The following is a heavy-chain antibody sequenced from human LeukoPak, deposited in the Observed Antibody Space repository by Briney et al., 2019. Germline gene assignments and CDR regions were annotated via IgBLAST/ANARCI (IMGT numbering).Heavy chain of an antibody. CDR1: GGSISSYY. J-gene: IGHJ4*02. CDR2: IYYSGST. D-gene: IGHD6-13*01. V-gene: IGHV4-59*01. Sequence: SETLSLTCTVSGGSISSYYWSWIRQPPGKGLEWIGYIYYSGSTNYNPSLKSRVTISVDTSKNQFSLKLSTLTGEDTAVYYCARGWQQLAYFDYWGQGTLVAVSS. CDR3: ARGWQQLAYFDY.